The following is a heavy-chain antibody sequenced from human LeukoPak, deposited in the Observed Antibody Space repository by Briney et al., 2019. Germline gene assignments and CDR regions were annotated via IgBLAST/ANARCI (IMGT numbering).Heavy chain of an antibody. V-gene: IGHV4-38-2*01. CDR1: GYYIRSSYL. D-gene: IGHD3-3*01. CDR2: IYYSGTT. Sequence: PSETLSLTCAVSGYYIRSSYLWGWIRQPPRKGLEWLGSIYYSGTTYYNPSLKSRVTLSVDTSKNHFSLKLSSVTAADTAVYYCASANFSPFYDFWSGYNGFSKWFDPWGQGTLVTVSS. J-gene: IGHJ5*02. CDR3: ASANFSPFYDFWSGYNGFSKWFDP.